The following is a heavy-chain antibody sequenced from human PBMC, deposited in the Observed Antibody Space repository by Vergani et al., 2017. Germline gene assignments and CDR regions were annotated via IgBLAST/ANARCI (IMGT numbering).Heavy chain of an antibody. CDR1: GGSISSSSHF. CDR2: IYYTGSA. J-gene: IGHJ6*02. V-gene: IGHV4-39*01. Sequence: QVQLQESGPGLVKPSETLSLTCTLSGGSISSSSHFWGWLRQTPGKGLEWIGSIYYTGSAYYNPSLKSRVSISVDASKNQFSLKLSSVTAADSAVYYCERHDSCHYDASYYGLDVWGQGTTVTVSS. D-gene: IGHD3-16*01. CDR3: ERHDSCHYDASYYGLDV.